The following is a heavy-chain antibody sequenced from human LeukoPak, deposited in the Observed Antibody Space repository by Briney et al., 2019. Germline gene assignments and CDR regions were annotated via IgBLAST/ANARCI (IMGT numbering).Heavy chain of an antibody. V-gene: IGHV3-23*01. J-gene: IGHJ3*02. Sequence: PGGSLRLSCAASGFTFSSYAMSWVRQAPGKGLEWVSGISGSGDSRYYADSVKGRFTISRDNSKNTLYLQMNSLRAEDTAVYYCAKGLYSGSYSDAFDIWGQGTMVTVSS. CDR1: GFTFSSYA. D-gene: IGHD1-26*01. CDR2: ISGSGDSR. CDR3: AKGLYSGSYSDAFDI.